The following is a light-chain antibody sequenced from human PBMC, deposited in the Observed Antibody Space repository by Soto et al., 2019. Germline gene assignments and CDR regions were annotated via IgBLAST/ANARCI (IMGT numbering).Light chain of an antibody. J-gene: IGKJ2*01. CDR1: QTINTEF. CDR2: GTS. Sequence: EIVLTQSPGTLSLSPGERATFSCRTSQTINTEFLAWYQQRPGLAPRLLIHGTSNRATGIPDSFSGSGSGTDFTLTISALEPEDFAVYYCQRYGSSPLYAFGQGTKLEI. CDR3: QRYGSSPLYA. V-gene: IGKV3-20*01.